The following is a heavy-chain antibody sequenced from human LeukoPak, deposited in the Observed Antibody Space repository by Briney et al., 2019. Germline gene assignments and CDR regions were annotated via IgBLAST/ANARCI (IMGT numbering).Heavy chain of an antibody. CDR2: ISSNGGST. D-gene: IGHD2-15*01. CDR3: ARDLRLRMFDY. CDR1: GFTFSSYA. V-gene: IGHV3-64*01. J-gene: IGHJ4*02. Sequence: GGSLRLSCAASGFTFSSYAMHWVRQVPGKGLEYVSAISSNGGSTYYANSVKGRFTISRDNSKNTLYLQMGSLRAEDMAVYYCARDLRLRMFDYWGQGTLVTVSS.